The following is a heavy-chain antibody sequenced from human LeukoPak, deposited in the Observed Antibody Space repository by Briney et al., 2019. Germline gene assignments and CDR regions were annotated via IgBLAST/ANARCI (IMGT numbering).Heavy chain of an antibody. V-gene: IGHV4-4*07. J-gene: IGHJ5*02. CDR3: AGLGYCTNGVCWGNWFDP. CDR1: GCSISSYY. CDR2: IYTSGVT. D-gene: IGHD2-8*01. Sequence: PSETLSLTCTVSGCSISSYYWSWIRQPAGKGLEWIGRIYTSGVTNYSPSLKSRVTISVDKSKNQFSLNLSSVTAADTAVYYCAGLGYCTNGVCWGNWFDPWGQGTLVTVSS.